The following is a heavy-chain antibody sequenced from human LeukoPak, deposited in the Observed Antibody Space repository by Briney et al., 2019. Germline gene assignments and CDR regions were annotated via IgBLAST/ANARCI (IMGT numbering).Heavy chain of an antibody. V-gene: IGHV4-59*01. J-gene: IGHJ4*02. Sequence: SETLSLTCTVSGGSISSYYWSWIRQPPGKGLDWIGYIYYSGSTNYNPSLKSRVTISVDTSKNQFSLKLSSVTAADTAVYYCARSSVAPRHPDYWGQGTLVTVSS. CDR3: ARSSVAPRHPDY. D-gene: IGHD5-12*01. CDR2: IYYSGST. CDR1: GGSISSYY.